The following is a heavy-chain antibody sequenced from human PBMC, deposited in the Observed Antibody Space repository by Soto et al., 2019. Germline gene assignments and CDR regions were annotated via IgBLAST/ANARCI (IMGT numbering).Heavy chain of an antibody. V-gene: IGHV4-39*01. Sequence: SETLSLTCTVSGGSISSSSYYWGWIRQPPGKGLEWIGSIYYSGSTYYNPSLKSRVTISVDTSKNQFSLKLSSVTAADTAVYYCARLHPSDYGDYPPSWYFDYWGQGTLVTVSS. D-gene: IGHD4-17*01. CDR1: GGSISSSSYY. J-gene: IGHJ4*02. CDR3: ARLHPSDYGDYPPSWYFDY. CDR2: IYYSGST.